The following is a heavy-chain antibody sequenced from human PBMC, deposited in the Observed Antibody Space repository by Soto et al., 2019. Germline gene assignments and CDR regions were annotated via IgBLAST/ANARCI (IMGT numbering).Heavy chain of an antibody. CDR1: GTSINSYY. Sequence: HSESISLTCTACGTSINSYYWSWIRQPQGKGLEWIANIHYSGTTNYNPSLASRVTLSVDTSKNQFSLKMTSVTAADRAMYFCARYNSYAIDYWGRGTLVTVPS. J-gene: IGHJ4*02. V-gene: IGHV4-59*01. CDR3: ARYNSYAIDY. CDR2: IHYSGTT. D-gene: IGHD2-8*01.